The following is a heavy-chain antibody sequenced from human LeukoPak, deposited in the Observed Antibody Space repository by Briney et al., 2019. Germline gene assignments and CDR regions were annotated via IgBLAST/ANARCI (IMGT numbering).Heavy chain of an antibody. J-gene: IGHJ2*01. CDR3: ARRTYKILGGTEYGYWYFDL. D-gene: IGHD3-16*01. Sequence: SETLSLTCTVSGDSISSSSYSWGWIRQPPGKGLEWIGSIFYSCSTFYNPSLKSRLTISVDTSKNQFSLKLTSVTAADTAVYYCARRTYKILGGTEYGYWYFDLWGRGTRVTVSS. CDR2: IFYSCST. CDR1: GDSISSSSYS. V-gene: IGHV4-39*01.